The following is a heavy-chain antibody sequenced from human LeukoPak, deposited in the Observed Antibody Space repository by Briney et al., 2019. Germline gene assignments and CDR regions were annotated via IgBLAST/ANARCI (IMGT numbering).Heavy chain of an antibody. V-gene: IGHV3-48*03. Sequence: PGGSLRLSCAASGFTFRSYEMNWVRQAPGKGLEWVSYISSSGSTIYYADSVKGRFTISRDNAKNSLYLQMNSLRAEDTAVYFCAREDREAFDYWGQGTLVTVSS. CDR2: ISSSGSTI. CDR3: AREDREAFDY. CDR1: GFTFRSYE. D-gene: IGHD2-15*01. J-gene: IGHJ4*02.